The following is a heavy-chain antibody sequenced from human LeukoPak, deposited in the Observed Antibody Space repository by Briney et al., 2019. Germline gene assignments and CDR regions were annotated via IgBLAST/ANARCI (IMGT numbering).Heavy chain of an antibody. CDR1: GFTFSSYT. CDR2: ITTGDGNT. V-gene: IGHV3-23*01. D-gene: IGHD7-27*01. CDR3: AKDGGLWVSAHWGDS. Sequence: GGSLRLSCTASGFTFSSYTMTWVRQAPGKGLKWVSTITTGDGNTYYADSVKGRFTVSRDDSKNTLYLQMNSLRAEDTAVYYCAKDGGLWVSAHWGDSWGRGTLVSVSS. J-gene: IGHJ4*02.